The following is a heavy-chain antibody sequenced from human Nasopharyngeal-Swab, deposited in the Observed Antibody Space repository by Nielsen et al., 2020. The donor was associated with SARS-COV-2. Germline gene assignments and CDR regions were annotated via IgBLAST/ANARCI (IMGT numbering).Heavy chain of an antibody. J-gene: IGHJ6*02. V-gene: IGHV4-4*02. CDR3: ASRPWGLYYYYGMDV. CDR1: GGSISNSNW. CDR2: IYHSGNT. D-gene: IGHD7-27*01. Sequence: SATLSLTCAVSGGSISNSNWWTWVRQPPGKGLEWIGDIYHSGNTNYNPSLKSRVTISVDKSKNQFSLRLNSVTAADTAVYYCASRPWGLYYYYGMDVWGQGTTVTVSS.